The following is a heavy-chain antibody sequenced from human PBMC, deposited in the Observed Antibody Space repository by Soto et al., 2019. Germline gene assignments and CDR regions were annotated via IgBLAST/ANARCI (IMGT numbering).Heavy chain of an antibody. Sequence: GASVKVSCTASGYTLTNNVINWVRQATGQGLEWMGWMNPNSGNTGYAQKFQGRVTMTRNTSIRTAYIDLSSLSSDDTAVYYCARVMLGGHSDYWGQGTLVTVSS. CDR3: ARVMLGGHSDY. J-gene: IGHJ4*02. CDR2: MNPNSGNT. D-gene: IGHD2-15*01. CDR1: GYTLTNNV. V-gene: IGHV1-8*01.